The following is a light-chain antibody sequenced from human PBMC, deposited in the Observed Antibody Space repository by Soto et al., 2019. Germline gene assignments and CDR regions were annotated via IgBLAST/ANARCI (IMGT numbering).Light chain of an antibody. CDR3: QQYNTYWT. CDR1: QSINIW. V-gene: IGKV1-5*03. Sequence: DIQMTQSPSTLSASVGDTITITCRSSQSINIWLAWYQQKPGKAPNLLIYRASNLEGGVPSRFSGSGSGTEFALMISSLQRDDFATDYGQQYNTYWTCGQGTKVEIK. CDR2: RAS. J-gene: IGKJ1*01.